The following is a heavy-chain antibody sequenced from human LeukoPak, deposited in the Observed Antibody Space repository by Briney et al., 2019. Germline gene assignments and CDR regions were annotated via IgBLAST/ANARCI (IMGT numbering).Heavy chain of an antibody. Sequence: ASVKVSCKVSGYTLTELSMHWVRQAPGKGLEWMGGFDPEDGETIYAQKFQGRVTMTEDTSTDTAYMELSSLRSEDTAVYYCATATSSDRPLESWGQGTLVTVSS. V-gene: IGHV1-24*01. J-gene: IGHJ5*01. CDR1: GYTLTELS. CDR3: ATATSSDRPLES. CDR2: FDPEDGET. D-gene: IGHD3-16*02.